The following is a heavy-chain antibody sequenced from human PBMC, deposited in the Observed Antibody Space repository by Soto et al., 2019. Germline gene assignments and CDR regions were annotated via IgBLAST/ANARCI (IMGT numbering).Heavy chain of an antibody. CDR3: ARVGPSGYGLAY. CDR1: GFTFSSSW. CDR2: MNSDGSTT. Sequence: EVQLVESGGGLVKPGGSLRLSCVASGFTFSSSWMHWVRQTPGKGLVWVSRMNSDGSTTSYADSVKGRFTISRDNAKNTLYLQMNSLRVEDTAVYYCARVGPSGYGLAYWGQGTLVTVSS. J-gene: IGHJ4*02. D-gene: IGHD5-12*01. V-gene: IGHV3-74*01.